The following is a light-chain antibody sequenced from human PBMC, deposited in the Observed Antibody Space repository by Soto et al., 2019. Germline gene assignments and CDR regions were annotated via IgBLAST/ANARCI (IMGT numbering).Light chain of an antibody. CDR1: QSLLHSNGYNY. CDR3: MQGLQTWT. V-gene: IGKV2-28*01. CDR2: LGS. Sequence: DIVMTQSPISLPVTRGEPASISCRSSQSLLHSNGYNYVDWYLQKPGQSPQLLIYLGSNRASGVPDRFSGSGSGTDFTLKISRVEAEDVGVYYCMQGLQTWTFGHGSMVAIK. J-gene: IGKJ1*01.